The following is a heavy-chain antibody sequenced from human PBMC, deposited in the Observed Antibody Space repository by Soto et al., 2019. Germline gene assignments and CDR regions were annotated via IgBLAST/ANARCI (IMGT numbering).Heavy chain of an antibody. D-gene: IGHD6-13*01. Sequence: TGGSLRLSCAASGFTFSSYGMHWVRQAPGKGLEWVAVISYDGSNKYYADSVKGRFTISRDNSKNTLYLQMNSLRAEDTAVYYCAKVRKQLGARWFDTWGQGTLVTVSS. J-gene: IGHJ5*02. CDR3: AKVRKQLGARWFDT. V-gene: IGHV3-30*18. CDR2: ISYDGSNK. CDR1: GFTFSSYG.